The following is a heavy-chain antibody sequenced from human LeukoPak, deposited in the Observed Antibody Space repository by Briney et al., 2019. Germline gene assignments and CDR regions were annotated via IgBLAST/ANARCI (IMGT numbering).Heavy chain of an antibody. D-gene: IGHD2-15*01. Sequence: ASVKVSCKASGGTFSSYAISWVRQAPGQGLEWMGGIIPIFGTANYAQKFQGRVTITADESTSTAYMELSSLRSEDTAVYYCARTIPGKIEDIVVVVAATTPRPYYYSMDVWGQGTTVTVSS. CDR2: IIPIFGTA. CDR1: GGTFSSYA. J-gene: IGHJ6*02. CDR3: ARTIPGKIEDIVVVVAATTPRPYYYSMDV. V-gene: IGHV1-69*01.